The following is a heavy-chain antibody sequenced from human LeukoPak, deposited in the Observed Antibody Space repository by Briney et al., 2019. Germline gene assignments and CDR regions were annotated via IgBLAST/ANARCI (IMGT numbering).Heavy chain of an antibody. J-gene: IGHJ5*02. CDR1: GFTFSSYW. D-gene: IGHD3-3*01. CDR2: IKQDGSEK. Sequence: PGGSLRLSCAASGFTFSSYWMSWVRQAPGKGLEWVANIKQDGSEKYYVDSVKGRFTISRDNAKNSLYLQMNSLRAEDTAVYYCARDRRFLEWSHPGWFDPWGQGTLVAVSS. CDR3: ARDRRFLEWSHPGWFDP. V-gene: IGHV3-7*05.